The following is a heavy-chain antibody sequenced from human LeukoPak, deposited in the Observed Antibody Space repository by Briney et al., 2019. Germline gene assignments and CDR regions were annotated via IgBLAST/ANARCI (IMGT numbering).Heavy chain of an antibody. D-gene: IGHD6-13*01. CDR2: IYYSGST. V-gene: IGHV4-39*07. J-gene: IGHJ4*02. CDR3: AREGQQLVGLDLHYFDY. CDR1: GGPISSSSYY. Sequence: SETLSLTCTVSGGPISSSSYYWGWIRQPPGKGLEWIGSIYYSGSTYYNPSLKSRVTISVDRSKNQFSLKLSSVTAADTAVYYCAREGQQLVGLDLHYFDYWGQGTLVTVSS.